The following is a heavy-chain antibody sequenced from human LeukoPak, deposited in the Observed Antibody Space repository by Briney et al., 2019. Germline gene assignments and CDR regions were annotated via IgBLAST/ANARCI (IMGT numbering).Heavy chain of an antibody. D-gene: IGHD1-26*01. V-gene: IGHV3-21*06. CDR2: ITSYI. Sequence: GGSLRLSCAASGFTFSSYSMNWVRQAPGKGPEWVSSITSYIYYADSVKGRFTISRDNAKNSLYLQMDSLRVEDTAVYYCARDPYSGSYGPYYYYYMDVWGEGTTVTISS. CDR3: ARDPYSGSYGPYYYYYMDV. CDR1: GFTFSSYS. J-gene: IGHJ6*03.